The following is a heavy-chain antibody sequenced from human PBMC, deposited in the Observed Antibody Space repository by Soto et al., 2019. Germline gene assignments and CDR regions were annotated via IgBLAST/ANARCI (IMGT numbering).Heavy chain of an antibody. CDR3: ARNVRYYIDY. CDR1: DGSISSGNW. CDR2: IYHSGIT. Sequence: SETRSLTCAVSDGSISSGNWWSWVRQSPGKELEWIGEIYHSGITNYNPSLKSRVTISVDNSENQLSLSLNSVTAADTAVYYCARNVRYYIDYWGQGTLVTVSS. J-gene: IGHJ4*02. V-gene: IGHV4-4*02.